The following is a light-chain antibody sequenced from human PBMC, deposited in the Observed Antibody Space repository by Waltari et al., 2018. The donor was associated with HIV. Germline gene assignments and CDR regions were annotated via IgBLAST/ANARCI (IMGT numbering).Light chain of an antibody. V-gene: IGLV2-14*01. Sequence: HSALTQPASVSGSPGQSITISCSGPTSEIPDFNFVSWSQQSPARAPKLIIFAVFSRPAGVPVRVPRSKSGATASLPISACRAEAEADCFCSSYSPRGFVLFGGGTKVTVL. CDR1: TSEIPDFNF. J-gene: IGLJ3*02. CDR2: AVF. CDR3: SSYSPRGFVL.